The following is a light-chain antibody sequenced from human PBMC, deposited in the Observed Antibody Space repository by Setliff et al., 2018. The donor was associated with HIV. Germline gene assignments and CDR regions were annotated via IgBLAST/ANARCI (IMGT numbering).Light chain of an antibody. CDR1: SSDVGAYSF. J-gene: IGLJ1*01. CDR2: DVY. CDR3: CSYAGTYTYI. V-gene: IGLV2-11*01. Sequence: QSALTQPRSVSGSPGQSVTFSCTGSSSDVGAYSFVSWYQQHPGRAPKLIIYDVYKRPSGVPDRFSGSKSGDTASLTISGLQSEDEADYYCCSYAGTYTYIFGTGTKVTVL.